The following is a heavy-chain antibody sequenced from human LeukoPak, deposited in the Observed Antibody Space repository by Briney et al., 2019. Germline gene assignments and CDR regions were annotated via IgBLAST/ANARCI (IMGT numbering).Heavy chain of an antibody. J-gene: IGHJ4*02. Sequence: GGSLTLSCAASGFTFNTYDMNWVRQAPGKGLEWVSSISGSGGTTYSADSVKGRFTISRDNTKNTLYLQMNSLRADDTAVYYCAKASRRHCGSTVCYTLDYWGQGTLVTVSS. CDR1: GFTFNTYD. CDR3: AKASRRHCGSTVCYTLDY. CDR2: ISGSGGTT. D-gene: IGHD2-2*02. V-gene: IGHV3-23*01.